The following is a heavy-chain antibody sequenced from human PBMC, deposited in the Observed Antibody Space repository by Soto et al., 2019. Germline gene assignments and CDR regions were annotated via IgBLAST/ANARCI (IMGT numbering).Heavy chain of an antibody. J-gene: IGHJ4*02. V-gene: IGHV3-11*01. D-gene: IGHD5-12*01. CDR1: GFTFSDYY. CDR2: ISSSGSTI. Sequence: PGGSLRLSCAASGFTFSDYYMSWIRQAPGKGLEWVSYISSSGSTIYYADSVKGRFTISRDNAKNSLYLQMNSLRAEDTAVYYCARDLASGYDIFDYWGQGTLVTVSS. CDR3: ARDLASGYDIFDY.